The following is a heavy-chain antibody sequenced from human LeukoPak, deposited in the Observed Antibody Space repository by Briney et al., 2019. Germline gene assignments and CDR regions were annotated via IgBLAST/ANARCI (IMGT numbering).Heavy chain of an antibody. CDR2: MNPNSGNT. Sequence: ASVKVSCKASGYTFTSYDINWVRQATGQGLEWMGWMNPNSGNTGYAQKFQGRVTITRNTSISTAYMELSSLRSEDTAVYYCARAGGPMGDYGDYLDYWGQGTLVTVSS. J-gene: IGHJ4*02. V-gene: IGHV1-8*03. CDR1: GYTFTSYD. D-gene: IGHD4-17*01. CDR3: ARAGGPMGDYGDYLDY.